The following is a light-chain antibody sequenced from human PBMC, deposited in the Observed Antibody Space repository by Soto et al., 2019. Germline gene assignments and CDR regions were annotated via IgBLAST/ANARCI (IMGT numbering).Light chain of an antibody. Sequence: IQLTQSPSSLSASVGDRVTITCRASQGIAIYLAWYQQKPGEAPKLLIYAASALYGGVPSRFSGSGSGTDFALTITSLQADDFATYYCHQLRMYPSTVGGGTKVDSK. CDR3: HQLRMYPST. CDR2: AAS. V-gene: IGKV1-9*01. CDR1: QGIAIY. J-gene: IGKJ4*01.